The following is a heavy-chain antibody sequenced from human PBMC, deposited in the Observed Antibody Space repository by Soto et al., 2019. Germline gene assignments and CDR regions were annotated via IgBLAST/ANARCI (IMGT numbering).Heavy chain of an antibody. V-gene: IGHV4-59*01. CDR3: AREYCSGGSCYSNYFDY. CDR1: GCSISSYY. J-gene: IGHJ4*02. D-gene: IGHD2-15*01. CDR2: IYYSGST. Sequence: SETLSLTCTVSGCSISSYYWSWIRQPPGKGLEWIGYIYYSGSTNYNPSLKSRVTISVDTSKNQFSLKLSSVTAADTAVYYCAREYCSGGSCYSNYFDYWGQGTLVTVSS.